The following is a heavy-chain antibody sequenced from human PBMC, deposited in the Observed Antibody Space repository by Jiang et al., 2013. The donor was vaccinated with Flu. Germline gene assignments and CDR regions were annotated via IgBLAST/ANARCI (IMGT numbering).Heavy chain of an antibody. CDR3: ARDVVQTPTNYDSGTWYGSDV. CDR2: MFYSGSS. CDR1: GGSVKSADYY. Sequence: SGPGLVKPSQTLALTCSVSGGSVKSADYYWSWIRQPPGKGLEWIGYMFYSGSSYYNPSLQSRVSISIDTSKNQFSLRLSSVTAADTALYYCARDVVQTPTNYDSGTWYGSDVWGQGTTVIVSS. D-gene: IGHD3-10*01. J-gene: IGHJ6*02. V-gene: IGHV4-30-4*08.